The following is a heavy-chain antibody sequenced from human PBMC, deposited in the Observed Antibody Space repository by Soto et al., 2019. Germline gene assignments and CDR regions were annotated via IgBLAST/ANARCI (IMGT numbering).Heavy chain of an antibody. V-gene: IGHV1-46*01. D-gene: IGHD3-10*01. CDR3: ARDWEFGY. CDR1: GYTFSSYY. J-gene: IGHJ4*02. Sequence: QVQLVQSGAEVKKPGASVKVSCKASGYTFSSYYMHWVRQAPGQGLEWMGVITPSGDSTNYAQRFQGRVSMTKDTSTSTLYMELSSLRSEDTAVYHCARDWEFGYWGQGTLVTVSS. CDR2: ITPSGDST.